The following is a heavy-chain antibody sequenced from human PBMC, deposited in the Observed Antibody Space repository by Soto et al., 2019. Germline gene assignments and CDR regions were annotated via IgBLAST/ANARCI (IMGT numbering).Heavy chain of an antibody. Sequence: ASVKVSCKASGYSFTTYYMHWVRQAPGQGLEWMGIINPSGGSTTYAQKFQGRVTMTRDTSTSTVYMELSSLRSEDTAVYYRARDRGGVTTIHDGFDICGRGQRVTVSS. CDR3: ARDRGGVTTIHDGFDI. V-gene: IGHV1-46*01. CDR1: GYSFTTYY. J-gene: IGHJ3*02. CDR2: INPSGGST. D-gene: IGHD2-21*02.